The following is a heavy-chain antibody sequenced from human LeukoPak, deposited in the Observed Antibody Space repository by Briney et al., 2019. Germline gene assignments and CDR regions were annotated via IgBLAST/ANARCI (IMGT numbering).Heavy chain of an antibody. Sequence: SETPSLTCTVSGGSISSSSYYWGWIRQPPGKGLEWIGSIYYSGSTYYNPSLKSRVTISVDTSKNQFSLKMNSVTAADTAVYYCARRGGSSWTFDYWGQGTLVTVSS. CDR2: IYYSGST. CDR3: ARRGGSSWTFDY. J-gene: IGHJ4*02. V-gene: IGHV4-39*01. CDR1: GGSISSSSYY. D-gene: IGHD6-13*01.